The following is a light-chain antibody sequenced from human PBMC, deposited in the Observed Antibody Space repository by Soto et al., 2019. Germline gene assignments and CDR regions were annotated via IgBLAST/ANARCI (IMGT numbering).Light chain of an antibody. CDR2: GAS. CDR1: QTVRNNY. CDR3: QQYVISVT. J-gene: IGKJ5*01. V-gene: IGKV3-20*01. Sequence: EFVLTQSPGTLSLSPGERATLSCRASQTVRNNYLAWYQQKPGQAPRLLIYGASNRATGIPERFSGSGSGTDFTLTIGRLKPQDSAMYYCQQYVISVTFGQGTRLEI.